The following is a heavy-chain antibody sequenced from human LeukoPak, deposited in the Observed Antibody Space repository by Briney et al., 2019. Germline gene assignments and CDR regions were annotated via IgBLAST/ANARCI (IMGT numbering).Heavy chain of an antibody. V-gene: IGHV3-48*01. CDR3: ASWGEGALDN. CDR2: ISTSTTTI. Sequence: RSGGSLRLSFEAPGFTFSSYSMNGVRQAPGRGLEWISYISTSTTTIYYANSVKGRFTISRDNAKKSLYLQMNSLRVEDTGVYYCASWGEGALDNWGQGTLVTVSS. CDR1: GFTFSSYS. J-gene: IGHJ4*02. D-gene: IGHD1-26*01.